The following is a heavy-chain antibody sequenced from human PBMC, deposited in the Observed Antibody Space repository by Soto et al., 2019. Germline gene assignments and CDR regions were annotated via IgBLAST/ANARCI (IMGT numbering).Heavy chain of an antibody. V-gene: IGHV4-4*07. Sequence: SETLSLTCTVSDGSISTYFCNWIRQPAGKGLEWIGRIDNSGNTNYNPSLKSRATMSADTSRNQFSLKLNSVTAADTAVYYCARGGQDFWSGTFDYWGQGALVTVSS. CDR1: DGSISTYF. D-gene: IGHD3-3*01. CDR3: ARGGQDFWSGTFDY. J-gene: IGHJ4*02. CDR2: IDNSGNT.